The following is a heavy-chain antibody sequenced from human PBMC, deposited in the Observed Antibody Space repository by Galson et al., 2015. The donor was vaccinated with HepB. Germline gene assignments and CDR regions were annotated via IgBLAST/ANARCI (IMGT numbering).Heavy chain of an antibody. J-gene: IGHJ6*02. CDR1: GGTFSSYA. D-gene: IGHD2-2*01. Sequence: SVKVSCKASGGTFSSYAISWVRQAPGQGLEWMGGIIPISETADYAQKFQGRVTLTADKSTSTAYMQMSSLRSEDTAVYYCARVLDGHQMLWLDYYGMDVWGQGTTVTVSS. CDR3: ARVLDGHQMLWLDYYGMDV. CDR2: IIPISETA. V-gene: IGHV1-69*06.